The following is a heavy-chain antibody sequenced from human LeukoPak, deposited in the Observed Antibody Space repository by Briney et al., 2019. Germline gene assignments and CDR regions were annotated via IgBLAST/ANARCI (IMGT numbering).Heavy chain of an antibody. V-gene: IGHV1-69*01. Sequence: SVKLSCTAAGATFTSYAVSWARRAAGQGLEWMGGSIANFCTAGCAQKFHGRARITADEPSSRAYMELSSRRSEDTPVYYCASTESAQHYTSSWYDDWGQGTPVTVSS. D-gene: IGHD6-13*01. CDR2: SIANFCTA. J-gene: IGHJ4*01. CDR1: GATFTSYA. CDR3: ASTESAQHYTSSWYDD.